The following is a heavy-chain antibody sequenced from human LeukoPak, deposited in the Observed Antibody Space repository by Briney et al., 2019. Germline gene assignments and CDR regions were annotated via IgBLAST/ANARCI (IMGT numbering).Heavy chain of an antibody. Sequence: GGSLRLSCAASGFTFSMYAMGWVRQAPGKGLEWVSTISRRGDETYYADSVKGRFTMSIDNSKNTLYLQMNSLRAQDTAVGYFSKEGGNSPAFDSWGQGTLVTVSS. D-gene: IGHD4-23*01. J-gene: IGHJ4*02. CDR1: GFTFSMYA. CDR3: SKEGGNSPAFDS. V-gene: IGHV3-23*01. CDR2: ISRRGDET.